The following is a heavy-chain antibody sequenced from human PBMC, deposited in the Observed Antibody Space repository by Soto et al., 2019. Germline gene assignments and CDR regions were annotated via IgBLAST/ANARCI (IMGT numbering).Heavy chain of an antibody. D-gene: IGHD3-10*01. CDR1: GLTVSSNY. CDR3: ARDQGLSYYYYYGMDV. J-gene: IGHJ6*02. Sequence: GGSLRLSCAASGLTVSSNYMSWVRQAPGKGLEWVSVIYSGGSTYYADSVKGRFTISRDNSKNTLYLQMNSLRAEDTAVYYCARDQGLSYYYYYGMDVWGQGTTVTVSS. CDR2: IYSGGST. V-gene: IGHV3-53*01.